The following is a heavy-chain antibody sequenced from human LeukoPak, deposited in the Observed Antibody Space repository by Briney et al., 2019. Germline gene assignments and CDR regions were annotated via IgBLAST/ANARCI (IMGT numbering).Heavy chain of an antibody. CDR1: GFIVSNFY. V-gene: IGHV3-53*01. CDR2: FSSGGDT. Sequence: GGSLRLSCAASGFIVSNFYMAWVRQAPGKGLEWVSVFSSGGDTYYAESVKGRFTIYRDNSKNTLYPQISSLRAEDTAVYYCARVALYALDVWGQGTVVTVSS. J-gene: IGHJ3*01. D-gene: IGHD3-16*01. CDR3: ARVALYALDV.